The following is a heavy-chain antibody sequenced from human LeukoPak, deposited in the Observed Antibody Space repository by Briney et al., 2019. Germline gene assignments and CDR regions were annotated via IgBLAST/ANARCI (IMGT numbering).Heavy chain of an antibody. J-gene: IGHJ4*02. CDR2: IYYSGTT. D-gene: IGHD6-19*01. V-gene: IGHV4-39*01. CDR1: GGSISSGGSY. CDR3: ARPHGYSSGWFTY. Sequence: PSETLSLTCTVSGGSISSGGSYWGWLRQPPGKGLEYIGNIYYSGTTHYTPSLKSRVTMSVDTSKNQFSLKVSSVTAADTAVYYCARPHGYSSGWFTYWGQGTLVTVSS.